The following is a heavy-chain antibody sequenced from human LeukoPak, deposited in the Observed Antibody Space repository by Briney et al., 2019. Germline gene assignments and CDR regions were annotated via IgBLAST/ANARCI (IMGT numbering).Heavy chain of an antibody. V-gene: IGHV1-69*13. D-gene: IGHD6-6*01. CDR3: ARGVYSSS. Sequence: ASVKLSCKAAGGTFSSYAISWVRQAPGQGLEWMGGIVPIFGRGNYAQKCQSRVTITADEFTSTADMELSSLRCEDTAVYYCARGVYSSSWGQGTLVTVSS. CDR2: IVPIFGRG. J-gene: IGHJ5*02. CDR1: GGTFSSYA.